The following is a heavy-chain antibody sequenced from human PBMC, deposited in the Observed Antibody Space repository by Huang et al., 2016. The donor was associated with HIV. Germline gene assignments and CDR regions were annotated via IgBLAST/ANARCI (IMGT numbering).Heavy chain of an antibody. CDR3: VRGLHWFDP. CDR1: RYTFTSYP. D-gene: IGHD1-26*01. CDR2: INTNAGNP. J-gene: IGHJ5*02. Sequence: QVQLVQSGSELKKPGASVTGSCKASRYTFTSYPMNWGRQAPGKGLEWMGWINTNAGNPTYAQGFTGRFVFSVDTSVSTAYLQISSLKTEDTALYYCVRGLHWFDPWGQGTLVTVSS. V-gene: IGHV7-4-1*02.